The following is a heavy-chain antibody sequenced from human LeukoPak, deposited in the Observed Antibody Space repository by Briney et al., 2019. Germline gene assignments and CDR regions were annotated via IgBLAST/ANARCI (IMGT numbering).Heavy chain of an antibody. V-gene: IGHV1-8*01. Sequence: ASVKVSCKASGYTFTSYDINWVRQATGQGLEWMGWMNPNSGNTGYAQKFQGRVTMTRNTSISTAYMELSSLRSEDTAVYYCARDGGLLPSNPFDYWGQGTLVTVSS. CDR1: GYTFTSYD. J-gene: IGHJ4*02. CDR3: ARDGGLLPSNPFDY. CDR2: MNPNSGNT. D-gene: IGHD2-8*02.